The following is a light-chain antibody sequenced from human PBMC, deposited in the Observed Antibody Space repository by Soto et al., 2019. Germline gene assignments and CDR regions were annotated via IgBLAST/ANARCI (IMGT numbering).Light chain of an antibody. J-gene: IGKJ5*01. CDR2: DAS. Sequence: EAVLTQSPATLSLSPGESATLSCRASQSVSSFLAWYQQKPGQAPRLLIYDASNRATGIPDRFSGSGSGTDFTLTISRLEPEDFAVYYCQQYGSSTSITFGQGTRLEIK. CDR3: QQYGSSTSIT. V-gene: IGKV3-20*01. CDR1: QSVSSF.